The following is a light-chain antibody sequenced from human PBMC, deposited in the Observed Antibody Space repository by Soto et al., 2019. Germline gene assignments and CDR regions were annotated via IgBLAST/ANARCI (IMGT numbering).Light chain of an antibody. CDR3: SSYTSSSTVV. CDR2: DVS. V-gene: IGLV2-14*01. J-gene: IGLJ2*01. Sequence: QSALTQPASVSGSPGQSITISCTGTSSDGGGYNYVSWYQQYPGKAPKLMIYDVSDRPSGVSNRFSGSKSGNTASLTISGLQAEDEAEYYCSSYTSSSTVVFGGGTKVTVL. CDR1: SSDGGGYNY.